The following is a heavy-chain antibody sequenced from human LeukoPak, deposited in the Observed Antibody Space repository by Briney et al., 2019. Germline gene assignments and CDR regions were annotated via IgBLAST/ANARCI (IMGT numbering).Heavy chain of an antibody. CDR2: IYYSGST. D-gene: IGHD1-26*01. CDR3: ARGSGSSPSGCYMDV. V-gene: IGHV4-59*08. CDR1: GGSISSYY. Sequence: SETLSLTCTVSGGSISSYYWSWIRQPPGKGLEWIGYIYYSGSTNYNPSLKSRVTISVDTSKNQFSLKLSSVTAADTAVYYCARGSGSSPSGCYMDVWGKGTTVTISS. J-gene: IGHJ6*03.